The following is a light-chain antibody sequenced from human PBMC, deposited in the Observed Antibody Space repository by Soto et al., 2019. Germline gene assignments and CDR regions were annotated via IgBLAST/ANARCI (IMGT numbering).Light chain of an antibody. J-gene: IGKJ4*01. CDR2: GAS. CDR3: QQYSHWFT. Sequence: EVVMTQSPATLSVSPGARATFSCRASQNINNNLAWYQQMPGQPPRLLIYGASTRATGIPGRFSGSGSGTEFTLTISSLQSEDFAVYYCQQYSHWFTLGGGTKVEIK. CDR1: QNINNN. V-gene: IGKV3D-15*01.